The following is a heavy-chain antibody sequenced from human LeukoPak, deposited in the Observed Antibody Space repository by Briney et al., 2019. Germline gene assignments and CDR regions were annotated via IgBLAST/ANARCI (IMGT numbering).Heavy chain of an antibody. CDR3: AKDSHIGTLPDSSSWYHHSGVGWFDP. CDR1: EISFKTLSFNTNW. D-gene: IGHD6-13*01. J-gene: IGHJ5*02. CDR2: ISGSGGST. Sequence: GGSLRLSCAASEISFKTLSFNTNWMSWVRQAPGKGLEWVSTISGSGGSTYYADSVKGRFTISRDYSKNTLYLQLNSLRAEDTAVYYCAKDSHIGTLPDSSSWYHHSGVGWFDPWGQGTLVTVSS. V-gene: IGHV3-23*01.